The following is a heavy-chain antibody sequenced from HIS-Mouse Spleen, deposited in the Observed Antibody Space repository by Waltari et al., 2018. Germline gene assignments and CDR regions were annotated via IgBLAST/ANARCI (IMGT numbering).Heavy chain of an antibody. J-gene: IGHJ2*01. CDR1: GGSISSSSYY. D-gene: IGHD6-13*01. Sequence: QLQLQESDPGLVKPSETLSLTCTVSGGSISSSSYYWGWIRQPPGKGLEVVGSIYYRGGPXDXPPLKSRVTISXATSKNQFSLKLSSVTAADTAVYYCAREIPYSSSWYDWYXXXWGRGTLVTVSS. CDR3: AREIPYSSSWYDWYXXX. V-gene: IGHV4-39*07. CDR2: IYYRGGP.